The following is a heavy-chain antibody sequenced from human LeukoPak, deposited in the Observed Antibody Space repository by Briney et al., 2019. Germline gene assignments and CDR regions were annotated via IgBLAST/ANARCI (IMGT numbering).Heavy chain of an antibody. D-gene: IGHD2-2*01. CDR3: ARRKRSGCSSTSCLLNWFDP. Sequence: SETLSLTCAVYGGSFSGYYWSWIRQLPGKGLEWIREINHSGSTNYNPSLKSRVTISVDTSKNQFSLKLSSVTAADTAVYYCARRKRSGCSSTSCLLNWFDPWGQGTLVTVSS. J-gene: IGHJ5*02. V-gene: IGHV4-34*01. CDR1: GGSFSGYY. CDR2: INHSGST.